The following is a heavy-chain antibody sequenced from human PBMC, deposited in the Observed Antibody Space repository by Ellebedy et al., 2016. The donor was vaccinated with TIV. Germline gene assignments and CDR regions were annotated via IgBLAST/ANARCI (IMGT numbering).Heavy chain of an antibody. V-gene: IGHV6-1*01. D-gene: IGHD6-19*01. CDR3: ARGWLRGSFDI. CDR2: TYYGSNWSY. Sequence: SETLSLTCAISGDSVSSNSGWNWIRQSPSRGLEWLGRTYYGSNWSYDYAVSVKSRVAINPDTSKNQFSLQLNSVTPEDTAVYYCARGWLRGSFDIWGQGTLVTVSS. J-gene: IGHJ4*02. CDR1: GDSVSSNSG.